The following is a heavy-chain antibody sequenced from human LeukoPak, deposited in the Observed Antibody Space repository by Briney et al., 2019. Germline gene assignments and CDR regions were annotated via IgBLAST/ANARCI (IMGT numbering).Heavy chain of an antibody. V-gene: IGHV4-61*02. Sequence: PSETLSLTCTVSGVSISSGSYYWSWIRQPAGKGLEWIGRIYTSGSTNYNPSLKSRVTISVDTSKNQFSLKLSSVTAADTAVYYCARGTRNYDILTGLYYFDYWGQGTLVTVSS. CDR2: IYTSGST. D-gene: IGHD3-9*01. CDR1: GVSISSGSYY. J-gene: IGHJ4*02. CDR3: ARGTRNYDILTGLYYFDY.